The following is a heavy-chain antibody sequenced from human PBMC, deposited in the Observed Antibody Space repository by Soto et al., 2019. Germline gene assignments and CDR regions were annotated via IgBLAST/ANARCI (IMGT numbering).Heavy chain of an antibody. V-gene: IGHV1-18*01. J-gene: IGHJ4*02. CDR1: GYTLTSYG. D-gene: IGHD3-16*01. CDR2: ISAYNGNT. CDR3: ARDRSEFWGSYIRHFDY. Sequence: ASVKVSCKASGYTLTSYGITWVRQAPGQGLEWMGWISAYNGNTNYAQKLQGRVTMTTDTSTSTAYMELRSLRSDDTAVYYCARDRSEFWGSYIRHFDYWGQGTPVTVSS.